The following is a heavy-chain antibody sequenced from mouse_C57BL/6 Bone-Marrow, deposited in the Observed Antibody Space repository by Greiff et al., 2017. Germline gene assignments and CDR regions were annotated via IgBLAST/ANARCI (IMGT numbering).Heavy chain of an antibody. J-gene: IGHJ4*01. Sequence: EVKLVESGGGLVQPGGSLKLSCAASGFTFSDYYMYWVRQTPEKRLEWVAYISNGGGSTYYPDTVKGRFTISRDNAKNTLYLQMSRLKSEDTAMYYCARRDGGGSSYDAMDYWGQGTSVTVSS. CDR1: GFTFSDYY. D-gene: IGHD1-1*01. CDR2: ISNGGGST. V-gene: IGHV5-12*01. CDR3: ARRDGGGSSYDAMDY.